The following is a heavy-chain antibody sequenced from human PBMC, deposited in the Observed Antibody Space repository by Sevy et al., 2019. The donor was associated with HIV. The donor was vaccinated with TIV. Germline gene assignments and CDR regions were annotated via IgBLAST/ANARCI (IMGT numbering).Heavy chain of an antibody. CDR3: ARERRRLDAFNI. CDR1: GFTFSSYS. D-gene: IGHD6-19*01. V-gene: IGHV3-33*01. J-gene: IGHJ3*02. Sequence: GGSLRLSCAASGFTFSSYSRHWVHQAPGKGLEWVAVIWYDGSNKYYADSVKGRFTISRDNSRNMLYLQMNSLRAEDTAVYFCARERRRLDAFNIWGQGTVVTVSS. CDR2: IWYDGSNK.